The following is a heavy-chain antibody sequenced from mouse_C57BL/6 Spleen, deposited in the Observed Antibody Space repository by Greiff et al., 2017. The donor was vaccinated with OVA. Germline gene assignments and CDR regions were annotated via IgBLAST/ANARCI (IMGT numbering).Heavy chain of an antibody. CDR1: GYTFTSYW. D-gene: IGHD1-1*01. V-gene: IGHV1-64*01. J-gene: IGHJ2*01. CDR2: IHPNSGST. Sequence: QVQLQQSGAELVKPGASVKLSCKASGYTFTSYWMHWVKQRPGQGLEWIGMIHPNSGSTNYNEKFKSKATLTVDKSSSTAYMQLSSLTSEDSAVYYCARSMDYGSFYFDYWGQGTTLTVSS. CDR3: ARSMDYGSFYFDY.